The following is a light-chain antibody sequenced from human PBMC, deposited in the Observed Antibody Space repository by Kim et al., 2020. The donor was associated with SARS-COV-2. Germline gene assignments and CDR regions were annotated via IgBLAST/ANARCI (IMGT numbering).Light chain of an antibody. J-gene: IGLJ3*02. CDR2: SNT. Sequence: GHRVTISCSGSSPNIGSNFVDWYQQFPGTAPKLPIYSNTQRPSGVPDRFSGSKSGTSASLAISGLRSEDEADYYCVVWDDSLSGWLFGGGTQLTVL. V-gene: IGLV1-47*01. CDR3: VVWDDSLSGWL. CDR1: SPNIGSNF.